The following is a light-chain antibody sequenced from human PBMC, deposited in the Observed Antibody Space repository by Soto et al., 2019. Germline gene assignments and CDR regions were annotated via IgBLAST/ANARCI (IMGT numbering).Light chain of an antibody. CDR2: DAS. CDR1: QSVSHA. V-gene: IGKV3-11*01. Sequence: EVVLTQSPATLSLSPGDRATLSCRASQSVSHALAWYQQKPGQAPRLLIHDASSRATGIPARFSGSGSETDFTLTISILEAEDFAVYYCQQRGTWPPSITFGQGTRLEIK. J-gene: IGKJ5*01. CDR3: QQRGTWPPSIT.